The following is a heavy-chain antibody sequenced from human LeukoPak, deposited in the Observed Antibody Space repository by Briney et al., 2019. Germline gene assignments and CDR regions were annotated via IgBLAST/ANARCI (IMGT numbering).Heavy chain of an antibody. Sequence: GGSLRLSCAASGFTFSSYAMHWVRQAPSKGLEWVAVISYDGSNKYYADSVKGRFTISRDNSKNTLYLQMNSLRAEDTAVYYCAREGGIGSSSWYRGEYFDYWGQGTLVTVSS. J-gene: IGHJ4*02. CDR1: GFTFSSYA. D-gene: IGHD6-13*01. CDR3: AREGGIGSSSWYRGEYFDY. V-gene: IGHV3-30-3*01. CDR2: ISYDGSNK.